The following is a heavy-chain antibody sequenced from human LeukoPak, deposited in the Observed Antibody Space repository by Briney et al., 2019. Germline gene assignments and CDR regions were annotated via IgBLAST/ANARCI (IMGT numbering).Heavy chain of an antibody. V-gene: IGHV3-48*02. D-gene: IGHD1-26*01. CDR3: ASSGSYRFDY. Sequence: GGSLRLSCAASGFTFSSYSMNWVRQAPGKGLEWVSHITASGTAMFYADSVKGRFTISRDNAKNSLHLQMNSLRDEDTAVYYCASSGSYRFDYWGQGTLVTVSS. CDR1: GFTFSSYS. J-gene: IGHJ4*02. CDR2: ITASGTAM.